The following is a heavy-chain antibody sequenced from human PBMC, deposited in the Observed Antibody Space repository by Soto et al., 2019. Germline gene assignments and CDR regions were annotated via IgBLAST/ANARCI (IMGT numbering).Heavy chain of an antibody. D-gene: IGHD2-2*01. Sequence: SVKVSCKASGGTFSSYTISWVRQAPGQGLEWMGRIIPILGIANYAQKFQGRVTITADKSTSTAYMELSSLRSEDTAVYYCADIVVVPAAHYYYGKDVWGQGTTVTVSS. CDR3: ADIVVVPAAHYYYGKDV. V-gene: IGHV1-69*02. J-gene: IGHJ6*02. CDR2: IIPILGIA. CDR1: GGTFSSYT.